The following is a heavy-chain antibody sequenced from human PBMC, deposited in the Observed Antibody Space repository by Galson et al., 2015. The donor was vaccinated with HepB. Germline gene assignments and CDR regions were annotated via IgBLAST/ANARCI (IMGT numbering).Heavy chain of an antibody. CDR3: ARDLVGYSSRGYNWFDP. V-gene: IGHV3-11*06. Sequence: SLRLSCAASGFTFSDYYMSWIRQAPGKGLEWVSYISSSSSYTNYADSVKGRFTISRDNAKNSLYLQMNSLRAEDTAVYYCARDLVGYSSRGYNWFDPWGQGTLVTVSS. D-gene: IGHD6-19*01. CDR2: ISSSSSYT. J-gene: IGHJ5*02. CDR1: GFTFSDYY.